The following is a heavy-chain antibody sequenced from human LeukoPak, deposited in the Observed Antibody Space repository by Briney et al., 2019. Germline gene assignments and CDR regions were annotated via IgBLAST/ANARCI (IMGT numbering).Heavy chain of an antibody. Sequence: PSETLSLNSTVSGDSISSGDYYWRWIRQPAGKGLEWIARISSSGNTNYNPSLKSRVTISVDTSKNQFSLKLSSVTAADAAVYYCARVYYSRSYDYWYFDLWGRGTLVSVSS. CDR1: GDSISSGDYY. CDR2: ISSSGNT. D-gene: IGHD6-13*01. V-gene: IGHV4-61*02. J-gene: IGHJ2*01. CDR3: ARVYYSRSYDYWYFDL.